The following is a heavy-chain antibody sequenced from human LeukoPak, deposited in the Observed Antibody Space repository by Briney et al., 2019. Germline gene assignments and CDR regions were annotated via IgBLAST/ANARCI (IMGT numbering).Heavy chain of an antibody. Sequence: SETLSLTCTVSGGSVSSGSYYWSWIRQPPGKGLEWTGYIYYSGSTNYNPSLKSRVTISVDTSKNQFSLKLSSVTAADTAVYYCARWRLGSPAVGRADVWGQGTTVTVSS. V-gene: IGHV4-61*01. J-gene: IGHJ6*02. CDR3: ARWRLGSPAVGRADV. CDR1: GGSVSSGSYY. D-gene: IGHD1-14*01. CDR2: IYYSGST.